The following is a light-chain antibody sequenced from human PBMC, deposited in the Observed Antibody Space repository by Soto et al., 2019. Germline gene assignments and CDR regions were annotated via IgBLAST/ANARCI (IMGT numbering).Light chain of an antibody. J-gene: IGLJ3*02. CDR2: EVS. CDR1: SSDVGKYSY. CDR3: SSFTTSSTWV. Sequence: QSPLTQPASVSGTPGQSIAISCTGTSSDVGKYSYVSWFQQYPGNAPKLMIYEVSNRPSGVSNRFSGSKSGNTASLTISGLQGEDEADYYCSSFTTSSTWVFGGGTKVTV. V-gene: IGLV2-14*01.